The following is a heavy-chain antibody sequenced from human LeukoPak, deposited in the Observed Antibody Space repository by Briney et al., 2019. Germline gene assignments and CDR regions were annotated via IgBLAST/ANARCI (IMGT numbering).Heavy chain of an antibody. J-gene: IGHJ4*02. CDR3: ARQHPRYYYDSSGYYSG. CDR2: IYYSGST. V-gene: IGHV4-39*01. D-gene: IGHD3-22*01. CDR1: GGSISSGGYS. Sequence: SETLSLTCAVSGGSISSGGYSWSRIRQPPGKGLEWIGSIYYSGSTYYNPSLKSRVTISVDTSKNQFSLKLSSVTAADTAVYYCARQHPRYYYDSSGYYSGWGQGTLVTVSS.